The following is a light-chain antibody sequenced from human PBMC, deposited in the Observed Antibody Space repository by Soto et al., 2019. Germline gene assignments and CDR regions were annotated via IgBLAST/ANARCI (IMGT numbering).Light chain of an antibody. CDR2: DVS. J-gene: IGLJ2*01. CDR3: SSYTSSSTYVV. Sequence: QSALTQPASVSGSPGQSITISCTGTSSDFGGYNYVSWYQQHPGKAPKLMIYDVSNRPSGVSNRFSGSKSGNMASLTISGLQAEDEADYYCSSYTSSSTYVVFGGGTQLTVL. CDR1: SSDFGGYNY. V-gene: IGLV2-14*01.